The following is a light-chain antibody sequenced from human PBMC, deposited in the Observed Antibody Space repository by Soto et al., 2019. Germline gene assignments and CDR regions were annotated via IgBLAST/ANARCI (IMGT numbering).Light chain of an antibody. V-gene: IGLV8-61*01. J-gene: IGLJ3*02. CDR3: VLYMGSGIWV. Sequence: QTVVTQEPSFSVSPGGTVTLTCGLSSGSVSTSYYPSWYQQTPGQAPRPLIYNTNTRSSGVPDRFSGSILGNKAALTITRAQADDESDYYCVLYMGSGIWVFGGGTKLTVL. CDR2: NTN. CDR1: SGSVSTSYY.